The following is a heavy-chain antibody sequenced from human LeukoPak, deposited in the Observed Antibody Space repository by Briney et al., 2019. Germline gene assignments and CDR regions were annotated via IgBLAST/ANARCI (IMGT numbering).Heavy chain of an antibody. Sequence: PSETLSLTCTVSGGSISSYYWSWIRQPAGKGLEWIGRIYTSGSTNYNPSLKSRVTMSVDTSKNQFSLKLSSVTAADTAVYYCARADVRGRGATTQAFDIWGQGTMVTVSS. V-gene: IGHV4-4*07. J-gene: IGHJ3*02. CDR3: ARADVRGRGATTQAFDI. CDR2: IYTSGST. CDR1: GGSISSYY. D-gene: IGHD1-26*01.